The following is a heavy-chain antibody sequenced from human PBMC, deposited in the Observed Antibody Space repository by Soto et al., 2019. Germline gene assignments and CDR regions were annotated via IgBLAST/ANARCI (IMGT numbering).Heavy chain of an antibody. V-gene: IGHV1-18*01. Sequence: ASVKVSCKASGYTFFTYDISWVRQAPGQGLDWMGWISTYSGDTKYAQKFQGRVTMTTDTSTTTAYLELRSLRSDDTAVYYCARHHGPTTSENWFDPWGQGTLVTVS. CDR3: ARHHGPTTSENWFDP. J-gene: IGHJ5*02. D-gene: IGHD5-12*01. CDR1: GYTFFTYD. CDR2: ISTYSGDT.